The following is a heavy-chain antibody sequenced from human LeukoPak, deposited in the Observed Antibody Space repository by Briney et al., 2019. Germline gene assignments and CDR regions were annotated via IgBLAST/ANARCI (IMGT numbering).Heavy chain of an antibody. CDR1: GGSISTYY. Sequence: PSETLSLTCTVSGGSISTYYWSWIRQPPGKGLEWIGYIHHTGSTKYNPSLKSRVTISVDTSKNQFSLNLRYVTAADTALYYCAREKGDDGVDPWGQGTLVTVSS. J-gene: IGHJ5*02. V-gene: IGHV4-59*01. CDR3: AREKGDDGVDP. CDR2: IHHTGST. D-gene: IGHD2-8*01.